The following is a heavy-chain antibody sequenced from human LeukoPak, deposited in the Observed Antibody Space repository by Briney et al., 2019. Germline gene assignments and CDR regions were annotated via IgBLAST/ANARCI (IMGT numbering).Heavy chain of an antibody. J-gene: IGHJ4*02. Sequence: SETLSLXCTVSGGSISSSSYYWGWIRQPPGKGLEWIGSIYYSGSTYYNPSLKSRVTISVDTSKNQFSLKLSSVTAADTAVYYCARIRLSSWSDYWGQGTLVTVSS. V-gene: IGHV4-39*01. D-gene: IGHD6-13*01. CDR1: GGSISSSSYY. CDR3: ARIRLSSWSDY. CDR2: IYYSGST.